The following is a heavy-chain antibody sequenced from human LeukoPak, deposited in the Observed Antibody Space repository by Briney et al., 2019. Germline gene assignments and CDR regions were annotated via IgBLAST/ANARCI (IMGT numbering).Heavy chain of an antibody. CDR2: ISSSSSTI. J-gene: IGHJ6*02. CDR3: AREGMVRGVPNYYYYGMDV. V-gene: IGHV3-48*02. Sequence: GGSLRLSCAASGFTFSSYSMNWVRQAPGKGLEWVSYISSSSSTIYYADSVKGRFTISRDNAKNSLYLQMNSLRDEDTAVYCCAREGMVRGVPNYYYYGMDVWGQGTTVTVSS. D-gene: IGHD3-10*01. CDR1: GFTFSSYS.